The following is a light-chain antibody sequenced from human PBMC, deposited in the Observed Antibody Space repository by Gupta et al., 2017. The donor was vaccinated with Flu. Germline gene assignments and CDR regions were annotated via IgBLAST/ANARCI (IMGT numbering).Light chain of an antibody. V-gene: IGKV3-11*01. Sequence: EIVLPQSPATLSLYPGERATLSCRASQSVSSYLAWYQQKPGQAPRLLIYDASNRATGIPARFSGSGSGTDFTLTISSLEPEDFAVYYCQQRSNWPPITFGQGTRLEIK. CDR2: DAS. CDR1: QSVSSY. J-gene: IGKJ5*01. CDR3: QQRSNWPPIT.